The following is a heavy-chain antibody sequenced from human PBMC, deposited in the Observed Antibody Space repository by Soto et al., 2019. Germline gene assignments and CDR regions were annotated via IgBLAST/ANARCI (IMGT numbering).Heavy chain of an antibody. D-gene: IGHD3-22*01. CDR3: ARPYYYDSSGHKGAFDI. Sequence: QVQLVQSGAEVKKPGASVKVSCKASGYTFTSYGISWVRQAPGQGLEWMGWISAYNGNTNYAQKLQGRVTMTTDTFTSTAYMELRSLRSDDTAVYYCARPYYYDSSGHKGAFDIWGQGTMVTVSS. CDR1: GYTFTSYG. CDR2: ISAYNGNT. J-gene: IGHJ3*02. V-gene: IGHV1-18*01.